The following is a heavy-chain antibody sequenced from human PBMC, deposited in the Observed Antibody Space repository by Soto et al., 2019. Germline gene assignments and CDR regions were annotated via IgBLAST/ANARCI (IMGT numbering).Heavy chain of an antibody. V-gene: IGHV4-34*01. D-gene: IGHD3-3*01. CDR1: GGSFSGYY. J-gene: IGHJ4*02. CDR3: ARDYDFWSGYPPDDY. CDR2: INHSGST. Sequence: PSETLSLTCAVYGGSFSGYYWSWIRQPPGKGLEWIGEINHSGSTNYNPSLKSRVTISVDTSKNQFSLKLSSVTAADTAVYYCARDYDFWSGYPPDDYWGQGTLVTVSS.